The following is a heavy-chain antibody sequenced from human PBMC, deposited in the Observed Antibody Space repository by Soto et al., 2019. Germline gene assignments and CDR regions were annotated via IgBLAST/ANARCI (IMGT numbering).Heavy chain of an antibody. Sequence: QVQLVQSGAEVKKPGASVKVSCKASGYTFTSYDINWVRQATGQGLEWMGWMNPNSGNTGYAQKFQGRVTMNRSKYVSTAYMELTGLRSEDTAVYYCARGHNYHDSSGYYGDWGQGTLVTVSS. CDR1: GYTFTSYD. V-gene: IGHV1-8*01. CDR2: MNPNSGNT. J-gene: IGHJ4*02. D-gene: IGHD3-22*01. CDR3: ARGHNYHDSSGYYGD.